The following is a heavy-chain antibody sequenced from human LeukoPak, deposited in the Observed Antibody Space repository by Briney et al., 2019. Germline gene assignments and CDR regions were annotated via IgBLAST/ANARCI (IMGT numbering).Heavy chain of an antibody. J-gene: IGHJ3*02. D-gene: IGHD2-2*01. CDR3: AREQYIVVVPVATGGAFDI. V-gene: IGHV1-69*13. CDR1: GGTFGSYA. Sequence: SVKVSCKASGGTFGSYAIGWVRQAPGQGLEWMGGIIPIFGTTNYAQKFQGRVTTTADESTSTAYMELSSLRSEDTAVYYCAREQYIVVVPVATGGAFDIWGQGTMVTVSS. CDR2: IIPIFGTT.